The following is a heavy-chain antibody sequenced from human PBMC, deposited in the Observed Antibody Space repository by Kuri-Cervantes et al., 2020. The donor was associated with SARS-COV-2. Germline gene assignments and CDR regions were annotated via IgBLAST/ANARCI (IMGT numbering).Heavy chain of an antibody. CDR3: ARDLNDYGGNRKFDY. V-gene: IGHV3-30-3*01. D-gene: IGHD4-23*01. Sequence: GGSLRLSCAASGFTFSSYAMHWVRQAPGKGLEWVAVISYDGSNKYYADSVKGRFTISRDNSKNTLYLQMNSLRAEDTAVYYCARDLNDYGGNRKFDYWGQGTRVTVSS. CDR1: GFTFSSYA. J-gene: IGHJ4*02. CDR2: ISYDGSNK.